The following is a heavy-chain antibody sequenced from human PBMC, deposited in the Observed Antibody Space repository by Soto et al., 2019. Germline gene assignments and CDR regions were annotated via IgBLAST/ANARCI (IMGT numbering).Heavy chain of an antibody. CDR3: ARKGLISAAAGPSDGYYYYYGMDV. CDR2: IIPIFGTA. CDR1: GGTFSSYA. D-gene: IGHD6-13*01. J-gene: IGHJ6*02. V-gene: IGHV1-69*13. Sequence: SVKVSCKASGGTFSSYAISWVRQAPGQGLEWMGGIIPIFGTANYAQKFQGRVTITADESTSTAYMELSSLRSEDTAVYYCARKGLISAAAGPSDGYYYYYGMDVWGQGTKVTVSS.